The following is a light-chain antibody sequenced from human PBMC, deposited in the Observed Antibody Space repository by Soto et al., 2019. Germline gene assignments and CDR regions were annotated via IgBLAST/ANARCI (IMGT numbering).Light chain of an antibody. J-gene: IGLJ2*01. CDR3: ASYTSSSTVV. CDR2: EVT. V-gene: IGLV2-14*01. CDR1: SIDIGAYNY. Sequence: QSALTQPASVSGSPGQSITISCTGTSIDIGAYNYVSWYQHHPGKAPKLIIYEVTNRPSGVSNRFSGSKSGNTASLTISGLQTADEADYYCASYTSSSTVVFGGGTKLTVI.